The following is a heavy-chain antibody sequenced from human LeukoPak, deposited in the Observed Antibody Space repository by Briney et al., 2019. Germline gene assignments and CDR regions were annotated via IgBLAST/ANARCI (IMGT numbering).Heavy chain of an antibody. J-gene: IGHJ6*02. V-gene: IGHV3-7*03. CDR3: MDV. CDR2: VNRDGSET. Sequence: GGSLRLSCAASGFALSSHWMTWVRQVPGRGPEWVANVNRDGSETYYLDSVKGRFTISKDNAKNSLYLQMNSLRAEDTALYHGMDVWGQGTMVIVSS. CDR1: GFALSSHW.